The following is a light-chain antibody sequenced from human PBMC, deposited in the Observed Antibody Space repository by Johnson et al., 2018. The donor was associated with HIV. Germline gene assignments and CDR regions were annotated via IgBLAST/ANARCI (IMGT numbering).Light chain of an antibody. Sequence: HSVLTQPASVSAAPGQKVTISCSGSSSNIGNNYVSWYQQLPGTAPKLLIYENNKRPSGIPDRFSGSKSGTSATLGITGLQTGDEADYYCGTWDSSLSAGDVFGTGTKVTVL. V-gene: IGLV1-51*02. J-gene: IGLJ1*01. CDR3: GTWDSSLSAGDV. CDR1: SSNIGNNY. CDR2: ENN.